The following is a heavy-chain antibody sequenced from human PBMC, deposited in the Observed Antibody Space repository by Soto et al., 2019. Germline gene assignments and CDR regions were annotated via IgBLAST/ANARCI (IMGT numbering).Heavy chain of an antibody. CDR1: GFTFSSYE. J-gene: IGHJ6*02. V-gene: IGHV3-48*03. CDR2: ISSSGSTI. Sequence: GSLRLSCAASGFTFSSYEMNWVRQAPGKGLEWVSYISSSGSTIYYADSVKGRFTISRDNAKNSLYLQMNSLRAEDTAVYYCARELVRGTFYYYYYGMDVWGQGTTVTVSS. D-gene: IGHD3-10*01. CDR3: ARELVRGTFYYYYYGMDV.